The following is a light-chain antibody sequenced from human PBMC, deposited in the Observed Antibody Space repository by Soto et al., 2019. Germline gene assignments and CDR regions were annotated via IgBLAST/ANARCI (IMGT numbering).Light chain of an antibody. CDR3: SSYTSSSTVV. CDR1: SSDVGVYNY. V-gene: IGLV2-14*01. Sequence: QSALTQPASVSGSPGQSITISCTGSSSDVGVYNYVSWYQQHPGKAPKLIIYDVSNRPPGVSNRFSGSKSGNTASLTISGLQAEDEAVYYCSSYTSSSTVVFGGGTQLTVL. J-gene: IGLJ2*01. CDR2: DVS.